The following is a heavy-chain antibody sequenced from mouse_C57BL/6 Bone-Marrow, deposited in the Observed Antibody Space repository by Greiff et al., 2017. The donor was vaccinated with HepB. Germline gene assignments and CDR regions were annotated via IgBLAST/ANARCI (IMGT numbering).Heavy chain of an antibody. D-gene: IGHD1-1*01. CDR1: GYTFTSYW. J-gene: IGHJ2*01. CDR3: ARRIYYYGSSWDYFDY. CDR2: IHPNSGST. Sequence: QVQLKQPGAELVKPGASVKLSCKASGYTFTSYWMHWVKPRPGQGLEWIGMIHPNSGSTNYNEKFKSKATLTVDKSSSTAYMQLSSLTSEDSAVYYCARRIYYYGSSWDYFDYWGQGTTLTVSS. V-gene: IGHV1-64*01.